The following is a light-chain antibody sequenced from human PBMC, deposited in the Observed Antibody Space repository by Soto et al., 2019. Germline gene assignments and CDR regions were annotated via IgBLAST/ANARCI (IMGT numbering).Light chain of an antibody. V-gene: IGKV1-5*03. J-gene: IGKJ1*01. CDR2: KAS. CDR1: QSISNW. Sequence: DIQMTQSPSTLSASVGDRVTITCRASQSISNWLAWYQQKPGRAPKLLISKASSLESGVPSRFSGSGSGTEFTPTINSLQPDDFATYHCQQYNSGWTFGQGTKVEIK. CDR3: QQYNSGWT.